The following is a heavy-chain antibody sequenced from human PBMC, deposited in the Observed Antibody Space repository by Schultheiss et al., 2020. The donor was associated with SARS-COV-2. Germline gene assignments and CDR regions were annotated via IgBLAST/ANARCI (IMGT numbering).Heavy chain of an antibody. CDR3: ARDRREGAFDF. Sequence: ASVKVSCKASGYTFTSYGISWVRQAPGQGLEWMGWINPNSGGTNYAQKFQGRVTMTRDTSISTAYMELSRLRSDDTAVYYCARDRREGAFDFWGQGTTVTVSS. CDR1: GYTFTSYG. D-gene: IGHD1-26*01. CDR2: INPNSGGT. J-gene: IGHJ3*01. V-gene: IGHV1-2*02.